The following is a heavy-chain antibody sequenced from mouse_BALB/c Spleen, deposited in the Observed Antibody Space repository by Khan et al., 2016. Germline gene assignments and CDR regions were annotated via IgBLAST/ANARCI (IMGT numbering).Heavy chain of an antibody. D-gene: IGHD1-1*02. V-gene: IGHV2-4*02. CDR1: DFSLTSYG. J-gene: IGHJ4*01. Sequence: QIQLVQSGPGLVQPSQSLSITCTVSDFSLTSYGVHWVRQPPGKGLEWLGVIWSGGSTDYNAAFISRLSISKDNSKSQVFFKMNSLQADDTAIYVCARNYGHYYAMDYWGQGTSVTVSS. CDR3: ARNYGHYYAMDY. CDR2: IWSGGST.